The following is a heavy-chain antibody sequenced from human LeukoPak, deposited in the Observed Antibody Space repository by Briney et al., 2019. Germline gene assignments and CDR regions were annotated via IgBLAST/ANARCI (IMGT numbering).Heavy chain of an antibody. CDR1: GFTFSSYG. D-gene: IGHD2-15*01. J-gene: IGHJ4*02. V-gene: IGHV3-30*18. CDR2: ISYDGSDK. CDR3: AKYAHYQGYCYGGIDY. Sequence: GGSLRLSCAASGFTFSSYGMHWVRQAPGKGLEWVAVISYDGSDKYSADSVKGRFTISRDNSKNTLYLQMNSLRAEDTAVYYCAKYAHYQGYCYGGIDYWGQGTLVTVSS.